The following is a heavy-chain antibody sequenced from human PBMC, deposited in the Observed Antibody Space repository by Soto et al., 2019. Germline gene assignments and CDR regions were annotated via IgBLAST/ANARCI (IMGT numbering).Heavy chain of an antibody. Sequence: KPSETLSLTCTVSGGSISSGDYYWSWIRQPPGKGLEWIGYIYYSGSTYYNPSLKSRVTISVDTSKNQFSLKLSSVTAADTAVYYCARDGVWFGDGVAYYYGMDVWGQGTTVTVSS. CDR3: ARDGVWFGDGVAYYYGMDV. CDR2: IYYSGST. J-gene: IGHJ6*02. D-gene: IGHD3-10*01. V-gene: IGHV4-30-4*01. CDR1: GGSISSGDYY.